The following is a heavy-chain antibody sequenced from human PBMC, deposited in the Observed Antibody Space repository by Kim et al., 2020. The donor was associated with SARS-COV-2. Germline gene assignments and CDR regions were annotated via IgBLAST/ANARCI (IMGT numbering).Heavy chain of an antibody. CDR3: ANLIAARPLDYYMDV. CDR1: GFTFSSYG. CDR2: ISYDGSNK. J-gene: IGHJ6*03. V-gene: IGHV3-30*18. D-gene: IGHD6-6*01. Sequence: GGSLRLSCAASGFTFSSYGMHWVRQAPGKGLEWVAVISYDGSNKYYADSVKGRFTISRDNSKNTLYLQMNSLRAEDTAVYYCANLIAARPLDYYMDVWGKGTTVTVSS.